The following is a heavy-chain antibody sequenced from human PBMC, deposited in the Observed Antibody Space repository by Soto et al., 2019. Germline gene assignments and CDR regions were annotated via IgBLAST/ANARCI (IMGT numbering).Heavy chain of an antibody. CDR1: GFTVSSNY. CDR2: IYSGGST. J-gene: IGHJ6*03. Sequence: GGSLRLSCAASGFTVSSNYMSWVRQAPGKGLEWVSVIYSGGSTYYRDSVKGRFTISRDNSKNTLYLQMNSLRAEDTAVYYCARDLYYYYMDVWGKGTTVTVSS. V-gene: IGHV3-66*01. CDR3: ARDLYYYYMDV.